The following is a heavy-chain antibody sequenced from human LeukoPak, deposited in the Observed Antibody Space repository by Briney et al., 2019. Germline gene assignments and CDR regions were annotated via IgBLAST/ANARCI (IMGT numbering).Heavy chain of an antibody. J-gene: IGHJ4*02. D-gene: IGHD6-19*01. CDR3: ARDGASSGWYEDDY. CDR1: GFTFSSYW. CDR2: IKQDGSEK. V-gene: IGHV3-7*01. Sequence: GGSLRLSCAASGFTFSSYWMSWVRQAPGKGLEWVANIKQDGSEKYYVDSVKGRFTISRDNAKNSLYLQMNSLRAEDTAVYYCARDGASSGWYEDDYWGQGTLVTVSS.